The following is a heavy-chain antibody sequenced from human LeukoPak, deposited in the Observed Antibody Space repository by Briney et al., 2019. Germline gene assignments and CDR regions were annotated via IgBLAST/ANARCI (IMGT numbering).Heavy chain of an antibody. V-gene: IGHV3-7*04. CDR2: IKQDGSEE. CDR3: ARVFNFWSGYYRDS. CDR1: GFTFSSYW. D-gene: IGHD3-3*01. Sequence: GGSLRLSCAASGFTFSSYWMSWVRQAPGKGLEWVANIKQDGSEEYYVDSVKGRFTASRDNAKDSLYLQMNSLRAEDTAVYYCARVFNFWSGYYRDSWGQGTLVTVSS. J-gene: IGHJ4*02.